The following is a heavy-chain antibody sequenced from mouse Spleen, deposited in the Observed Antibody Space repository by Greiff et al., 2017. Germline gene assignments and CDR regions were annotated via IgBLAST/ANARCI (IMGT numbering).Heavy chain of an antibody. CDR2: IYPGSGST. CDR1: GYTFTSYW. V-gene: IGHV1-55*01. D-gene: IGHD1-1*01. J-gene: IGHJ2*01. Sequence: VQLQQPGAELVKPGASVKMSCKASGYTFTSYWMTWVKQRPGQGLEWIGDIYPGSGSTNYNEKFKSKATLTVDTSSSTAYMQLSSLTSEDSAVYYCAREGGSSFYFDYWGQGTTLTVSS. CDR3: AREGGSSFYFDY.